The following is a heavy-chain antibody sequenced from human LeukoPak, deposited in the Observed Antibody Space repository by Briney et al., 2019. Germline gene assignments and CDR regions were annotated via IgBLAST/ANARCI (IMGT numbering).Heavy chain of an antibody. D-gene: IGHD2-15*01. CDR3: ASGGSGGSCWDY. V-gene: IGHV4-39*07. J-gene: IGHJ4*02. Sequence: SETLSLTCTVSGGSISSSSYYWGWIRQPPGKGLEWIGSIYYSGSTYYNPSLKSRVTISVDTSKNQFSLKLSSVTAADTAVYYCASGGSGGSCWDYWGQGTLVTVSS. CDR1: GGSISSSSYY. CDR2: IYYSGST.